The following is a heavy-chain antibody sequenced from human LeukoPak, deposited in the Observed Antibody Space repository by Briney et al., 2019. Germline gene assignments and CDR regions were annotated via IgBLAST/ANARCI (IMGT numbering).Heavy chain of an antibody. J-gene: IGHJ6*03. CDR2: IYYSGST. V-gene: IGHV4-59*01. Sequence: SETLSLTCTVSGGSISSYYWSWIRQPPGKGLEWIENIYYSGSTNYNPSLKSRVTISVDTSKNQFSLKLSSVTAADTAVYYCARGGGLLWFKGNYMDVWGKGTTVTISS. CDR1: GGSISSYY. CDR3: ARGGGLLWFKGNYMDV. D-gene: IGHD3-10*01.